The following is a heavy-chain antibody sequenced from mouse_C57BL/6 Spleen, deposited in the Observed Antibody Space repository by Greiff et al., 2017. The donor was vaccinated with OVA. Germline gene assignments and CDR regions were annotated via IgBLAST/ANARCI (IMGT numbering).Heavy chain of an antibody. CDR3: ARSWFDY. CDR1: GFTFSDYG. Sequence: EVKLVESGGGLVKPGGSLKLSCAASGFTFSDYGMHWVRQAPEKGLEWVAYISSGSSTIYYAVTVKGRFTISRDNAKNTLFLQMTSLRSEDTAMYYCARSWFDYWGQGTTLTVSS. V-gene: IGHV5-17*01. CDR2: ISSGSSTI. J-gene: IGHJ2*01.